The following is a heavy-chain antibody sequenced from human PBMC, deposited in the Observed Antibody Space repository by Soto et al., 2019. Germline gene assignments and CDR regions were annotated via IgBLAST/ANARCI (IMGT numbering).Heavy chain of an antibody. CDR3: ARNFYGLSWFDP. D-gene: IGHD3-10*01. Sequence: SETLSLTCTVSGGSISSYYWSWIRQPPGKGLEWIGYIYYSGSTNYNPSLKSRVTISVDTSKNQFSLKLSSVTAADTAVYYCARNFYGLSWFDPWGQGTLVTVS. V-gene: IGHV4-59*01. CDR2: IYYSGST. J-gene: IGHJ5*02. CDR1: GGSISSYY.